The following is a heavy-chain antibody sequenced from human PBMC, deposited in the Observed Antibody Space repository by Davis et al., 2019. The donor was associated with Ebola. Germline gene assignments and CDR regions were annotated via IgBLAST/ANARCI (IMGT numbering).Heavy chain of an antibody. D-gene: IGHD6-13*01. CDR1: GGTFSNYT. CDR3: ARNYNSRWDGYLDY. Sequence: AASVKVSCKASGGTFSNYTFHWVRQAPGQGLEWMGRVIPILGTADYAQKFQGRVTITADESTSAAYMELSSLRSEDTAVYYCARNYNSRWDGYLDYWGQGTLVTVSS. V-gene: IGHV1-69*08. J-gene: IGHJ4*02. CDR2: VIPILGTA.